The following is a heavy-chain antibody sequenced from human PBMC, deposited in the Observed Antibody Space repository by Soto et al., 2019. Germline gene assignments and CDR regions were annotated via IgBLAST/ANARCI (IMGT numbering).Heavy chain of an antibody. D-gene: IGHD3-3*01. CDR2: IKSKTDGGTT. J-gene: IGHJ4*01. V-gene: IGHV3-15*01. CDR1: GFTFSNAW. Sequence: GSLTLSCAAYGFTFSNAWMGWVRQAPKRLLEWDGRIKSKTDGGTTDYAATVKGRFTIPREDSKNTLYLKMNSLKTEVTVVYYCITITYYDCWSGYYSPIDYWGQGTLVTVSS. CDR3: ITITYYDCWSGYYSPIDY.